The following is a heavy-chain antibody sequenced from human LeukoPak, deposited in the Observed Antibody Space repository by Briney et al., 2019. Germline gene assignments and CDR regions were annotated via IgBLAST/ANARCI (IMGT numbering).Heavy chain of an antibody. CDR2: FDPEDGET. J-gene: IGHJ3*02. D-gene: IGHD1-26*01. V-gene: IGHV1-24*01. CDR1: GYTLTELS. Sequence: ASVKVSCKVSGYTLTELSMHWVRQAPGKGLEWLGGFDPEDGETIYAQKFQGRVTMTEDTSTDTAYMELSSLRSEDTAVYYCATKGIVGALDAFDIWGQGTMVTVSS. CDR3: ATKGIVGALDAFDI.